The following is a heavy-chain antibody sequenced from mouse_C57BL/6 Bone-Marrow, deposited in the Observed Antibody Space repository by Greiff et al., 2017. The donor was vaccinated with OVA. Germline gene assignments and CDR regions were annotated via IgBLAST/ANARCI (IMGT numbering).Heavy chain of an antibody. Sequence: EVMLVESGGDLVKPGGSLKLSCAASGFTFSSYGMSWVRQTPDKRLEWVATISSGGSYTYYPDSVKGRFTISRDNAKNTLYLQMSSLTSEDTAMYYCARQFYYYGSSYFLDYWGQGTTLSLL. CDR2: ISSGGSYT. CDR1: GFTFSSYG. CDR3: ARQFYYYGSSYFLDY. V-gene: IGHV5-6*01. J-gene: IGHJ2*01. D-gene: IGHD1-1*01.